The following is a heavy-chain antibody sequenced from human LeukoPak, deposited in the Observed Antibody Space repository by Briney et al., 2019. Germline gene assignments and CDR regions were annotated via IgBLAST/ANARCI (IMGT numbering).Heavy chain of an antibody. J-gene: IGHJ3*02. V-gene: IGHV4-34*01. CDR2: INHSGGT. Sequence: SETLSLTCAVYGGSFSGYYWSWIRQPPGKGLEWIGEINHSGGTNYNPSLKSRVTISVDTSKNQFSLKLSSVTAADTAVYYCAREFSGSYPNGAFDIWGQGTMVTVSS. CDR1: GGSFSGYY. CDR3: AREFSGSYPNGAFDI. D-gene: IGHD1-26*01.